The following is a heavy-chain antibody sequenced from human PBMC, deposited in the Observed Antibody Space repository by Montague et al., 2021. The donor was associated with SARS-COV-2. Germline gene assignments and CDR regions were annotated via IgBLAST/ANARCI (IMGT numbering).Heavy chain of an antibody. Sequence: PALVKPTQTLTLTCTFSGFSLSASGVGVGWIRQPPGKALEWLALIYWDDDKRYSPSLKSRLTITKDTSKNQVVLTMTNMDPVDTATYYCAHRKVLAAAWDYWGQGTQVTVSS. V-gene: IGHV2-5*02. CDR3: AHRKVLAAAWDY. CDR2: IYWDDDK. D-gene: IGHD6-13*01. CDR1: GFSLSASGVG. J-gene: IGHJ4*02.